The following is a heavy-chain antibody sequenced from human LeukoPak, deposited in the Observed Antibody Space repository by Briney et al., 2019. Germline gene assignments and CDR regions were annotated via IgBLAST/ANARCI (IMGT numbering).Heavy chain of an antibody. J-gene: IGHJ3*02. CDR2: INPNIGAT. V-gene: IGHV1-2*02. D-gene: IGHD3-22*01. CDR1: GYTFTGHY. CDR3: SRDGDYYDTSTDAFDI. Sequence: ASVKVSCKSSGYTFTGHYLHWVRQAPGQGLEWMGWINPNIGATNCAQKFQGRVTMTRDTSITTAYMELSRLRSDDTAMYYCSRDGDYYDTSTDAFDIWGQGTMVTVSS.